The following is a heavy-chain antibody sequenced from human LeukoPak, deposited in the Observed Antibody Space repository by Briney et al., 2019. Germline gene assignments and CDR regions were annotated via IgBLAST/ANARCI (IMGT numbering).Heavy chain of an antibody. D-gene: IGHD6-6*01. V-gene: IGHV3-74*01. CDR1: GFTFSSYW. J-gene: IGHJ4*02. Sequence: GGSLRLSCAASGFTFSSYWMHWVRHAPGKGLVWVSRINGDGSSSSYADSVKGRFTISRDNAKNTLYLQMNSLRAEDTAVYYCARDMYSTSSARGAYWGQGTLVTVSS. CDR3: ARDMYSTSSARGAY. CDR2: INGDGSSS.